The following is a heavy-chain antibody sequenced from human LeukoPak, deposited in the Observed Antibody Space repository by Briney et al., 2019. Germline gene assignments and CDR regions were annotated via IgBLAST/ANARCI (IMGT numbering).Heavy chain of an antibody. J-gene: IGHJ4*02. CDR2: INHSGST. D-gene: IGHD3-3*01. CDR1: GGSFSGYY. Sequence: PSETLSLTCAVYGGSFSGYYWSWIRQPPGKGLEWIGEINHSGSTNYNPSLKSRVTISVDTSKNQFSLKLSSVTAADTAVYYCARGVRIGAYDFWSGYGFYFDYWGQGTLVTVSS. V-gene: IGHV4-34*01. CDR3: ARGVRIGAYDFWSGYGFYFDY.